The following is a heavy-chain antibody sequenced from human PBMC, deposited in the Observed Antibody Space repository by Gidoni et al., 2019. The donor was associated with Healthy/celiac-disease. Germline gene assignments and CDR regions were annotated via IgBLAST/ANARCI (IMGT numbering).Heavy chain of an antibody. D-gene: IGHD4-4*01. J-gene: IGHJ4*02. CDR2: ISSSSSYI. CDR1: GFTFSSYS. V-gene: IGHV3-21*01. CDR3: ARDHTPTVTLDY. Sequence: EVQLVESGGGLVKPGGSLRLSCAASGFTFSSYSMNWVRQAPGKGLEWVSSISSSSSYIYYADSVKGRFTISRDNSKNSLYLQMNSLTAEDTAVYYCARDHTPTVTLDYWGQGTLVTVSS.